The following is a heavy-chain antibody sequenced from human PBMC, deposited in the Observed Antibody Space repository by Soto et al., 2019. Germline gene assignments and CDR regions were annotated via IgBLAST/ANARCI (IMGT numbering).Heavy chain of an antibody. CDR2: INPADSDI. J-gene: IGHJ4*02. D-gene: IGHD2-2*01. V-gene: IGHV5-51*01. CDR3: ARHQRDDAPSNIDS. CDR1: GYSFTSNW. Sequence: PAVSLKIYSYGSGYSFTSNWIGWVRQMPWKGLEWMGIINPADSDIKYSPSFQGQVTISADKSIGTAYLQWSSLKASDTAMYYCARHQRDDAPSNIDSWGQGTLVTVSS.